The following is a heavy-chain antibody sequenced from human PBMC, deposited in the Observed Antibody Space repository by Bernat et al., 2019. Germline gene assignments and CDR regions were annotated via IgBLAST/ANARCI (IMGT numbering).Heavy chain of an antibody. D-gene: IGHD6-13*01. J-gene: IGHJ4*02. CDR1: GFTFDDYG. V-gene: IGHV3-9*01. CDR3: AKDMTAGAGGLDY. Sequence: EVQLVESGGGLVQPGRSLRLSCAASGFTFDDYGMHWVRQAPGKGLEWVSGSSWNSGSIGYADSVKGRFTISKDSAKNTLYLQVSSLRPEDTALYYCAKDMTAGAGGLDYWGQGTLVTVSS. CDR2: SSWNSGSI.